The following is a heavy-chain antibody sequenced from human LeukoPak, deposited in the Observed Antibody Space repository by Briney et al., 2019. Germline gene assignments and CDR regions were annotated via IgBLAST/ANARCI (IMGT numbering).Heavy chain of an antibody. CDR1: GFTFSNHG. Sequence: GGSLRLSCAVSGFTFSNHGMDWVRQAPGKGLEWVAVISYDGSNKYYADCVKGRVTISRDNANNSLYLQMNSLRAEDTAVYYCAELGITMIGGVWGKGTTVTISS. CDR3: AELGITMIGGV. CDR2: ISYDGSNK. V-gene: IGHV3-30*18. D-gene: IGHD3-10*02. J-gene: IGHJ6*04.